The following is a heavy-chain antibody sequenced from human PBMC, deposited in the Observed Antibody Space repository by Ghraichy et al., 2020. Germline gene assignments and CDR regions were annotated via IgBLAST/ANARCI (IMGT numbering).Heavy chain of an antibody. CDR3: ARESPEMATIN. J-gene: IGHJ4*02. CDR2: TRNKANSYTT. Sequence: GGSLRLSCAASGFTFSDHYMDWVRQAPGKGLEWVGRTRNKANSYTTEYAASVKGRFTISRDDSKNSLYLQMNSLKTEDTAVYYCARESPEMATINWGQGTLVTVSS. V-gene: IGHV3-72*01. CDR1: GFTFSDHY. D-gene: IGHD5-24*01.